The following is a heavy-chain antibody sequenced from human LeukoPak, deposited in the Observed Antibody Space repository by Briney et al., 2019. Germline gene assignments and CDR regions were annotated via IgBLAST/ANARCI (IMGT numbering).Heavy chain of an antibody. D-gene: IGHD1-26*01. CDR3: AKWGPHCVGDYCPALDS. Sequence: GGSLRLSCVVSRFTFSNYWMSWVRQAPGKGLEGVANINQDGSKKVYADSMKGRLTISRDNAKESLYLQLNSLRADDTAVYYCAKWGPHCVGDYCPALDSWGQGTLVTVSS. V-gene: IGHV3-7*01. CDR1: RFTFSNYW. J-gene: IGHJ4*02. CDR2: INQDGSKK.